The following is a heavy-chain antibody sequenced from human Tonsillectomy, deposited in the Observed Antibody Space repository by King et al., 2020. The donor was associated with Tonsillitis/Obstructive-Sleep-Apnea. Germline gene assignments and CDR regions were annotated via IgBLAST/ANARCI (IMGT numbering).Heavy chain of an antibody. CDR2: ISSTSSYI. CDR1: EFTFSSYS. V-gene: IGHV3-21*01. Sequence: VQLVESGGGLVKPGGSLRLSCAASEFTFSSYSMNWGRQAPGKGLEWVSSISSTSSYIYYADLVKGRFTISRDNAKNSLYLKMNSLRAEDTAVYYCARDRLAARSAFDIWGQGTMVTVSS. D-gene: IGHD6-6*01. CDR3: ARDRLAARSAFDI. J-gene: IGHJ3*02.